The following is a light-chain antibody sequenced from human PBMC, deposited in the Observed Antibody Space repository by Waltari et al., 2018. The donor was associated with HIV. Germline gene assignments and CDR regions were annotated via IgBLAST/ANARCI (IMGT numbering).Light chain of an antibody. J-gene: IGLJ2*01. CDR1: RRNVGGSNY. V-gene: IGLV2-11*01. CDR3: CSFAGSNTLL. CDR2: DVS. Sequence: QSALTQPRSVSGSPGRSVDLSCPGTRRNVGGSNYVSWYQQHPGKAPKLMIYDVSTRPSGVPDRFSGSKSGNTASLTIAGLQAEDEADYYCCSFAGSNTLLFGGGTKLTVL.